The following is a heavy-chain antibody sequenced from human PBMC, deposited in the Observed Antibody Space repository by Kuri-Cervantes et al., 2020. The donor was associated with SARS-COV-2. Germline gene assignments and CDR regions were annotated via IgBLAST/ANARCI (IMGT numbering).Heavy chain of an antibody. D-gene: IGHD3-16*01. J-gene: IGHJ6*02. V-gene: IGHV4-59*01. CDR2: IHYNGDP. Sequence: GSLRLSCTVSGASISGNYWTWIRQSPGEGLEWIAYIHYNGDPNYSPFFKSRVTISVDRSMIQISLKLYSVTAADTAVYYCARNDYVRLFYGLDVWGQGTTVTVSS. CDR3: ARNDYVRLFYGLDV. CDR1: GASISGNY.